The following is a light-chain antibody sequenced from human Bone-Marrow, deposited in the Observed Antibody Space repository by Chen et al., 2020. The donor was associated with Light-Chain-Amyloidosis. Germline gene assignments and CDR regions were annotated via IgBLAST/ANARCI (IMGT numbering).Light chain of an antibody. CDR2: EDD. CDR3: QSYQGSSQGV. Sequence: NFMLTHPHSVSESPGKTVIISCTRSSGSIATNYVQWYQQRPGSSPTTVIYEDDQRPSGVPDRVSGSIDTSSNSASLTIAGLKHEDEADYYCQSYQGSSQGVFGGGTKLTVL. J-gene: IGLJ3*02. CDR1: SGSIATNY. V-gene: IGLV6-57*01.